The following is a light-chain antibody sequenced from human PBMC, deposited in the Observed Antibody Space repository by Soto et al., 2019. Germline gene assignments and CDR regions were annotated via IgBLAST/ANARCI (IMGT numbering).Light chain of an antibody. CDR3: HQYYGSPYS. J-gene: IGKJ2*01. V-gene: IGKV4-1*01. CDR1: RTVLSTADNQNF. CDR2: DAS. Sequence: DIAMTQSPDSLVVSLGERATITCTSGRTVLSTADNQNFLAWYQQRPGQPPKLLIYDASTRAPGVPDRFIGSGSATEFTLTVAGLQPEDVAVYYCHQYYGSPYSFGQGTRLEI.